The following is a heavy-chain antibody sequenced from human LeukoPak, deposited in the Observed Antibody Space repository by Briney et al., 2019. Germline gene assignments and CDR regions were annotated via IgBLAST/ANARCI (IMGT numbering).Heavy chain of an antibody. CDR3: ARDRSLDY. V-gene: IGHV3-30*04. Sequence: GGSLRLSCAASGFTFSSYAMHWVRQAPGKGLEWVAVISSDGSNKYYADSVKGRFTISRDNSQNTLYLQMNSLRAEDTAVYYCARDRSLDYWGQGTLVTVSS. D-gene: IGHD2-15*01. J-gene: IGHJ4*02. CDR1: GFTFSSYA. CDR2: ISSDGSNK.